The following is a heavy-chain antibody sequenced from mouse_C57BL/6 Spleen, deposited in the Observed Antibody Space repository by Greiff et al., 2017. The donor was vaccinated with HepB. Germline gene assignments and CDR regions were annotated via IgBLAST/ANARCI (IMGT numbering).Heavy chain of an antibody. CDR2: ISSGSSTI. J-gene: IGHJ1*03. CDR3: SRRYYYGTYWYFDV. V-gene: IGHV5-17*01. CDR1: GFTFSDYG. D-gene: IGHD1-1*01. Sequence: EVMLVESGGGLVKPGGSLKLSCAASGFTFSDYGMHWVRQAPEKGLEWVAYISSGSSTIYYADTVKGRFTISRDNAKNTLFLQMTSLRSEDTAMYYCSRRYYYGTYWYFDVWGTGTTVTVSS.